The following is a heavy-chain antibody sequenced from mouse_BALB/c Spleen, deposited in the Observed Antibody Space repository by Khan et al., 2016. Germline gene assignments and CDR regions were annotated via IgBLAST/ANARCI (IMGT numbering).Heavy chain of an antibody. D-gene: IGHD1-1*01. CDR1: GYTFTNYG. J-gene: IGHJ1*01. CDR3: ARYRYYYGSSRYVDV. CDR2: INTYSGES. V-gene: IGHV9-3-1*01. Sequence: QIQLVQSGPELKKPGKTVKISCKASGYTFTNYGMNWVKQAPGKGLKWMGWINTYSGESTYADDFKGRFAFSLETSDNTAYLQINNLKNEDTATCFCARYRYYYGSSRYVDVWGAGTTVTVSS.